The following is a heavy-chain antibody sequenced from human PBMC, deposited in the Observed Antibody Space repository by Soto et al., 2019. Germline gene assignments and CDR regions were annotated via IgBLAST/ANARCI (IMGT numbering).Heavy chain of an antibody. CDR1: GGTFSSYT. D-gene: IGHD1-26*01. CDR3: ALGDPYRRRRGMDV. CDR2: IIPILGIA. Sequence: QVQLVQSGAEVKKPGSSVKVSCKASGGTFSSYTISWVRQAPGQGLEWMGRIIPILGIANYAQKFQGRVTISADKSTSAAYMKLSSLRAGETAVYYCALGDPYRRRRGMDVWGQGTTVTVSS. V-gene: IGHV1-69*02. J-gene: IGHJ6*02.